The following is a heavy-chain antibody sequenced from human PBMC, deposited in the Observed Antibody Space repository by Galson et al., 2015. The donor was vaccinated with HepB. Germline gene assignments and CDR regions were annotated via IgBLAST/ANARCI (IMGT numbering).Heavy chain of an antibody. V-gene: IGHV4-59*01. CDR3: AGVAAAGYWCDP. CDR2: IYYTGST. J-gene: IGHJ5*02. CDR1: GFTFNTYS. Sequence: LRLSCAASGFTFNTYSMNWVRQTPGKGLEWFASIYYTGSTMYNPSLKSRVTISIDTSENRFSLNLRSVNAADTAVYYGAGVAAAGYWCDPWGQGTLGTVSS. D-gene: IGHD6-13*01.